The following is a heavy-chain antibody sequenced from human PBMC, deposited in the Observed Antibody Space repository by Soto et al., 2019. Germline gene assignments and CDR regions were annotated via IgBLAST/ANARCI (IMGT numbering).Heavy chain of an antibody. J-gene: IGHJ4*02. CDR3: TTDAPYYYGSGHPIFDY. CDR2: LKSKTEGGTT. V-gene: IGHV3-15*07. CDR1: GFTFSNAW. Sequence: EVQLVESGGGLVKPGGSLRLSCAASGFTFSNAWMNWVRQAPGKGPEWVGRLKSKTEGGTTDYAAPVKGRFTISRDDSKNTLYLQMNSLKTEDTAVYYCTTDAPYYYGSGHPIFDYWGQGTLVTVSS. D-gene: IGHD3-10*01.